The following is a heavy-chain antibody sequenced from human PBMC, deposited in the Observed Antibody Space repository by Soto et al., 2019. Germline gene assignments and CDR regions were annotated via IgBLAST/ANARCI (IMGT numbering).Heavy chain of an antibody. CDR2: ISTSGTDT. V-gene: IGHV3-23*01. J-gene: IGHJ4*03. Sequence: EVQLLESGGGLVQPGGSLRLSCAASGSTFSSYVMGWVPQAPGKGLEWVSVISTSGTDTYYAYSVKGRFIISRDNSKNTLYLQMNSLGAEDTAVYYGAKRRGYADYWGQGNLVTVSS. CDR1: GSTFSSYV. CDR3: AKRRGYADY.